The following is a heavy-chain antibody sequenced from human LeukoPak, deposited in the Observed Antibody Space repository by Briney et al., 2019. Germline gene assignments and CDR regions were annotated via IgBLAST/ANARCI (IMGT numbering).Heavy chain of an antibody. Sequence: SETLSLTCTVSGGSISSGDYYWSWIRQPPGKGLEWIGYIYYSGSTNYNPSLKSRITTAVDRSKNQFSLKLSSVTAADTAVYYCARNDGDIWGQGTMVTVSS. CDR1: GGSISSGDYY. V-gene: IGHV4-30-4*01. J-gene: IGHJ3*02. CDR2: IYYSGST. CDR3: ARNDGDI. D-gene: IGHD3-16*01.